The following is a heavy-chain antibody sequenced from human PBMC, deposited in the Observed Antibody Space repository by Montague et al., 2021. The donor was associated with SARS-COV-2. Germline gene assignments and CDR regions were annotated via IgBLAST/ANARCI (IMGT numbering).Heavy chain of an antibody. CDR2: KFYSGST. CDR3: ARIGYNTGYYSSAYHPFLM. D-gene: IGHD3-22*01. CDR1: GASVTHYY. V-gene: IGHV4-59*02. Sequence: SETLSLTCTVSGASVTHYYWSWIRQPPGEGLEWIAYKFYSGSTNYNPSLKSRATISIDTSKNQVSLRLSSVTAADTAVYFCARIGYNTGYYSSAYHPFLMWGQGTMVTVSS. J-gene: IGHJ4*03.